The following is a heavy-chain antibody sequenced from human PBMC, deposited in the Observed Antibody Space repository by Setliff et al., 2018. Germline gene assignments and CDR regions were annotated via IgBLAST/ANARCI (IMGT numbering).Heavy chain of an antibody. CDR3: TRSRGTTVYDY. V-gene: IGHV3-7*03. CDR2: IKQDGGRM. Sequence: SLRLSCAASGFSFSIYWMSWVRQAPGKGLEWVANIKQDGGRMFYVDSVKGRFTISRDNTKNLVYLQMDSLRADDTAVYYCTRSRGTTVYDYWGQGTLVTVSS. CDR1: GFSFSIYW. D-gene: IGHD1-7*01. J-gene: IGHJ4*02.